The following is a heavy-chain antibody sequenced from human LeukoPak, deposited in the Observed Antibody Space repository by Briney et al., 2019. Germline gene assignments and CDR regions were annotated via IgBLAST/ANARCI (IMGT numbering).Heavy chain of an antibody. CDR1: GFTFSSYAM. D-gene: IGHD2-8*02. Sequence: GSLRLSCAASGFTFSSYAMSWVRQPPGKGLEWIGEIHHSGTTNYIPSLKSRVTMSLDKSKNQLSLNLTSVTAADTAVYYCARDLGTRAAAPWGQGTLVTVSS. J-gene: IGHJ4*02. V-gene: IGHV4-4*02. CDR3: ARDLGTRAAAP. CDR2: IHHSGTT.